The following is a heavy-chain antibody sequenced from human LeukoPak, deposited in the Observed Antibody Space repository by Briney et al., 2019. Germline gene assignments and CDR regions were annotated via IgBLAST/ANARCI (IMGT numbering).Heavy chain of an antibody. CDR2: INPEGSEK. CDR1: GFTFSTYW. Sequence: PGGSLTFSCAASGFTFSTYWINWARQAPGKGLESVASINPEGSEKYYVDSVKGRFTISGDNAKNSLYLQMNSLRVEDTAVYYCATDRAYSTFDYWGQGTLVTVSS. CDR3: ATDRAYSTFDY. D-gene: IGHD6-13*01. J-gene: IGHJ4*02. V-gene: IGHV3-7*01.